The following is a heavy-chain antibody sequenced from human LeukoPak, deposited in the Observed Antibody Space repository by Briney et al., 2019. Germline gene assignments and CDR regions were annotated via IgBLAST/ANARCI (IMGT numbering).Heavy chain of an antibody. CDR2: IYHSGST. J-gene: IGHJ4*02. Sequence: SETLSLTCTVSGGSISSYYWSWIRQPPGKGLEWIGEIYHSGSTNYNPSLKSRVTISVDKSKNQFSLKLSSVTAADTAVYYCARDPQWLVSRVFDYWGQGTLVTVSS. D-gene: IGHD6-19*01. V-gene: IGHV4-59*12. CDR3: ARDPQWLVSRVFDY. CDR1: GGSISSYY.